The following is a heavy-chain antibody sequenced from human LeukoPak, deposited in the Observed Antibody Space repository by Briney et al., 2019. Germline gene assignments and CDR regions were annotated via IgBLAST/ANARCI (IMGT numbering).Heavy chain of an antibody. D-gene: IGHD2-15*01. V-gene: IGHV1-69*02. J-gene: IGHJ6*02. CDR2: IIPILGIA. CDR3: ARLHCSGGSCYSINEYYYYGMDV. Sequence: SVKPSCKASGYTFTTYYIHWVRQAPGQGLEWMGRIIPILGIATYAQKFQGRVTITADKSTSTAYMEVSSLRSEDTAVYYCARLHCSGGSCYSINEYYYYGMDVWGQGTTVTVSS. CDR1: GYTFTTYY.